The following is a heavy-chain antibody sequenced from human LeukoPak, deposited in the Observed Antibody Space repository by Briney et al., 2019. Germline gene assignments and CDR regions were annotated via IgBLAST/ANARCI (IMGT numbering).Heavy chain of an antibody. CDR1: GFTFSSYG. J-gene: IGHJ4*02. CDR2: IRYDGSNK. CDR3: TKDPALSIAVAGNSDY. V-gene: IGHV3-30*02. Sequence: GRSLRLSCAASGFTFSSYGMHWVRQAPGKGLEWVAFIRYDGSNKYYADSVKGRFTISRDNSKNTLYLQMNSLRAEDTAVYYCTKDPALSIAVAGNSDYWGQGTLVTVSS. D-gene: IGHD6-19*01.